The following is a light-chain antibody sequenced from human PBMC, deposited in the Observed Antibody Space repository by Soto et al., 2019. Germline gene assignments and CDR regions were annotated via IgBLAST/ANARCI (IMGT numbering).Light chain of an antibody. CDR3: QRGDT. CDR2: DAS. Sequence: EIVLTQSPATLSLSPGERATLSCRASQSVSSNLAWYQQKPGQAPRLLIYDASNRATGIPARFSGSGSGTDFTLIISRLVPEYFAVYYCQRGDTFGQGTRLEIK. V-gene: IGKV3-11*01. J-gene: IGKJ5*01. CDR1: QSVSSN.